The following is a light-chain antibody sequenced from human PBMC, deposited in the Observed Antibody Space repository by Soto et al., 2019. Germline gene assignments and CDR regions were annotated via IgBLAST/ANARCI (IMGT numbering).Light chain of an antibody. Sequence: SYELTQPPSVSVPPGQTASISCSGEKLGDKFACWYQQKPGQSPVLVIYQDNKRPSGIPDRFSGSNSGNTATLTISGTQAMDEADYYCQAWDRSVNYVFGTGTKVTVL. CDR3: QAWDRSVNYV. CDR1: KLGDKF. CDR2: QDN. J-gene: IGLJ1*01. V-gene: IGLV3-1*01.